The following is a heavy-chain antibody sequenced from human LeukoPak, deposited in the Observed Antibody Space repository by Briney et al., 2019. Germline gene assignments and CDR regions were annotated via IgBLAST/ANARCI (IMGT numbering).Heavy chain of an antibody. CDR2: INANGGVT. CDR1: GYTFIDQY. J-gene: IGHJ4*02. D-gene: IGHD6-19*01. V-gene: IGHV1-2*02. CDR3: AKGRSAVPDF. Sequence: ASVNVSCKASGYTFIDQYVHWVRQAPGQGLEWMGWINANGGVTKYAQRFKDRVTLTRATSISTAYMELRSLTVNDTAIYYCAKGRSAVPDFWGQGTLVTVSS.